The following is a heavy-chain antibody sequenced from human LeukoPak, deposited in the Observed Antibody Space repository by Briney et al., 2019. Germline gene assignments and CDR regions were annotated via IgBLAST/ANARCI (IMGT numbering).Heavy chain of an antibody. CDR1: GYRFTSCW. V-gene: IGHV5-51*01. CDR3: ARRDY. Sequence: PGESLKISGKGPGYRFTSCWIGWVREMPGRGLGRMGIIYPVDSEASYRPPFQDQATIPANTPITTAFLQWSRLTAPATATYYCARRDYWGQGTLVTVSS. CDR2: IYPVDSEA. J-gene: IGHJ4*02.